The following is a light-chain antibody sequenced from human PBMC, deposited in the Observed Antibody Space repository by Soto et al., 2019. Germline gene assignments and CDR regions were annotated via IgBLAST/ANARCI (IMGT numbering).Light chain of an antibody. Sequence: EIVLTQSPGTLSLSPGERATLSCRASQSVSSSYLVWYQQKPGQAPRLLIYGASSRATGIPDRFSGSGSGTDFTLTISRLEPEDFAVYYCQQYGCSPYTFGQGTKLEIK. CDR3: QQYGCSPYT. J-gene: IGKJ2*01. CDR2: GAS. CDR1: QSVSSSY. V-gene: IGKV3-20*01.